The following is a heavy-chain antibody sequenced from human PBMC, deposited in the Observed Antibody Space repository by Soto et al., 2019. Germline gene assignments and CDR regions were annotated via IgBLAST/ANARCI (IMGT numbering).Heavy chain of an antibody. CDR1: GDSIISGDYY. CDR2: ISYSGSA. D-gene: IGHD4-17*01. V-gene: IGHV4-31*02. J-gene: IGHJ4*02. Sequence: SETLSLTCTVSGDSIISGDYYWNLIRQHPEKGLEWIGYISYSGSAYYSPSLKSRVSISVDTSKNQFSLKLSSVTAADTAVYYCARDFHGDYLDYWGQGTLVTVSS. CDR3: ARDFHGDYLDY.